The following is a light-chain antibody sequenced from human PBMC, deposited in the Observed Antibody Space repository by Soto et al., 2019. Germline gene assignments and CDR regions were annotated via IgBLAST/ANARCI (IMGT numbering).Light chain of an antibody. V-gene: IGLV2-8*01. CDR3: SSYAGSDNLV. J-gene: IGLJ2*01. CDR1: SSDVSGYNY. Sequence: QSALTQPPSASGSPGQSVSISCTGTSSDVSGYNYVSWYQQHPGKAPKLMIYEASKRPSGVPDRFSGSKSGNTASLTVSGLQAEDEADYYCSSYAGSDNLVFGGGTKLTVL. CDR2: EAS.